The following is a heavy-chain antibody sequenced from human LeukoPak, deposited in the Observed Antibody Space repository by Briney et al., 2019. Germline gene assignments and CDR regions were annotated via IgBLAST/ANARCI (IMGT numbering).Heavy chain of an antibody. D-gene: IGHD3-16*01. V-gene: IGHV1-3*01. Sequence: VASVKVSCKASGYTFTSYAMHWVRQAPGQRLEWMGWINAGNGNTKYSQKFQGRVTITRDTSASTAYMELSSLRSGDTAVYYCARDRSGVWGPAGYWGQGTLVTVSS. CDR3: ARDRSGVWGPAGY. J-gene: IGHJ4*02. CDR2: INAGNGNT. CDR1: GYTFTSYA.